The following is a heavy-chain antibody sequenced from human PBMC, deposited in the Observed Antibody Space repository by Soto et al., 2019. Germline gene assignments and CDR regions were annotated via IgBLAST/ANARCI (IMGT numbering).Heavy chain of an antibody. Sequence: ASVKVSCRASGYTFTNYYMHWVRQAPGQGLEWVGFINPTGGSTSYAQKFQGRVNMTRETSTSTVYMDLSSLRSDDTDVYYCEWNDKSGLDYWGQETLFTFS. J-gene: IGHJ4*02. CDR2: INPTGGST. V-gene: IGHV1-46*01. CDR3: EWNDKSGLDY. CDR1: GYTFTNYY. D-gene: IGHD1-1*01.